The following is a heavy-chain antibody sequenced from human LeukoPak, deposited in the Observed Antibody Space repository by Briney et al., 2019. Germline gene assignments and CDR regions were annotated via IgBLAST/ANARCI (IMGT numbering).Heavy chain of an antibody. CDR1: GYTFTKYR. D-gene: IGHD6-6*01. Sequence: GASVKVSCKASGYTFTKYRMNWVRQAPGQGLEWMGWINGKTDNTYYAREFQGRVTMTTDTSTNTAYLDLGTMRADDTAVYDCTRCSVIAAGRVDDAFDIWGQGTMVTVSS. J-gene: IGHJ3*02. V-gene: IGHV1-18*01. CDR3: TRCSVIAAGRVDDAFDI. CDR2: INGKTDNT.